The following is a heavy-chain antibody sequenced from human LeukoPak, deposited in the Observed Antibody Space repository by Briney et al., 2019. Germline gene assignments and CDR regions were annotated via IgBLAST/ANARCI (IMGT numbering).Heavy chain of an antibody. CDR1: GGSFSGYY. J-gene: IGHJ4*02. D-gene: IGHD6-6*01. CDR2: INHSGST. CDR3: ARELAARRDLDY. Sequence: SETLSLTCAVHGGSFSGYYWSWIRQPPGKGLEWIGEINHSGSTNYNPSLKSRVTISVDTSKNQFSLKLSSVTAADTAVYYCARELAARRDLDYWGQGTLVTVSS. V-gene: IGHV4-34*01.